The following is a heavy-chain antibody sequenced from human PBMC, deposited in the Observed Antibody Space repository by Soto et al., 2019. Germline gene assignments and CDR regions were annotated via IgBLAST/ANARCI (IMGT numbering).Heavy chain of an antibody. Sequence: GGSLRLSCAASGFTFSSYGMHWVRQAPGKGLEWVAVISYDGSNKYYADSVKGRFTISRDNSKNTLYLQMNSLRAEDTAVYYCAKDQGRFLESGFGPDDYWGQGTLVTVSS. V-gene: IGHV3-30*18. J-gene: IGHJ4*02. CDR2: ISYDGSNK. D-gene: IGHD3-3*01. CDR3: AKDQGRFLESGFGPDDY. CDR1: GFTFSSYG.